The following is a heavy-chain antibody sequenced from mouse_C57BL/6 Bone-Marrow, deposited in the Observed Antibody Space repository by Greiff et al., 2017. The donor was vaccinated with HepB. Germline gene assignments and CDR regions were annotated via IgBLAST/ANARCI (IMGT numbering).Heavy chain of an antibody. CDR1: GFTFSDYG. CDR2: ISSGSSTI. J-gene: IGHJ3*01. V-gene: IGHV5-17*01. CDR3: ARDSYGSSLAY. Sequence: EVMLVESGGGLVKPGGSLKLSCAASGFTFSDYGMYWVRQAPEKGLEWVAYISSGSSTIYYADTVKGRFTISRDNAKNTLFLQMTSLRSEDTAMYYCARDSYGSSLAYWGQGTLVTVSA. D-gene: IGHD1-1*01.